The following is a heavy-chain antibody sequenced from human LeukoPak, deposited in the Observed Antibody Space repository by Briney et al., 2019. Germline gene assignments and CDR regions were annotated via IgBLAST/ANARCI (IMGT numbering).Heavy chain of an antibody. J-gene: IGHJ4*02. V-gene: IGHV3-7*01. CDR2: IKEDGSAK. CDR1: GFIFRNSW. D-gene: IGHD6-13*01. Sequence: GGSLRLSCAASGFIFRNSWMSWVRQAPGKGLEWVANIKEDGSAKNYVDSVKGRFTISRDNAKNSLYLQMNSLRAEDKAVYYCARDRAYSSFDYWGQGTPVTVSS. CDR3: ARDRAYSSFDY.